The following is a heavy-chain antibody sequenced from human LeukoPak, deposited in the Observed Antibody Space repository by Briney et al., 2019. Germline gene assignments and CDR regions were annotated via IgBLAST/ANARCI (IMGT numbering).Heavy chain of an antibody. CDR3: AKDLHDSWAVGC. CDR2: ISVRGDT. CDR1: GFTFSSYG. D-gene: IGHD3-3*01. V-gene: IGHV3-23*01. J-gene: IGHJ4*02. Sequence: GGSLRLSCAASGFTFSSYGMSWVRHAPGEGREWVSHISVRGDTHFADSVKGRFTISRDNSKNTLYLQMNSLRAEDTAVYYCAKDLHDSWAVGCWGPGTLVTVSS.